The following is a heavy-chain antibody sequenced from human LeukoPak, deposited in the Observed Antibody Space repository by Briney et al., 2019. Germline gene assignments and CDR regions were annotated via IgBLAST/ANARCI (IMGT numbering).Heavy chain of an antibody. Sequence: SGGSLRLSCVASGFAVSGNYMSWVRQAPGKGLEWVSSISSSSSYIYYADSVKGRFTISRDNAKNSLYLQMNSLRAEDTAVYYCARAGYEGNYFDYWGQGTLVTVSS. CDR1: GFAVSGNY. D-gene: IGHD5-12*01. J-gene: IGHJ4*02. CDR2: ISSSSSYI. V-gene: IGHV3-21*01. CDR3: ARAGYEGNYFDY.